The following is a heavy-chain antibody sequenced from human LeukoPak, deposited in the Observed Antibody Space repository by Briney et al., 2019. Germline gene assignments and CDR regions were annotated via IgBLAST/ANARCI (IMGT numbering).Heavy chain of an antibody. V-gene: IGHV4-39*01. J-gene: IGHJ4*02. CDR3: ARHYYGSGSTF. D-gene: IGHD3-10*01. CDR2: IYYSGIT. Sequence: SETLSLTCTVSGGSISSSSYYWRWIRQPPGKGLAWIGSIYYSGITYYNPSLKTRVTISVDTSKNQCSLKLSSVTAADTAVFYCARHYYGSGSTFWGQGTLVTVSS. CDR1: GGSISSSSYY.